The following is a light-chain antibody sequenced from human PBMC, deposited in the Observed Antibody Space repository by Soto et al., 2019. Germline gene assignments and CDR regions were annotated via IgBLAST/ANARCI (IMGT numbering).Light chain of an antibody. V-gene: IGKV1-8*01. CDR1: QGISSY. Sequence: IRMTQSPSSLSASTGDRVTITCRASQGISSYLAWYQQKPGKAPKLLIYAASTLQSGVPSRFSGSGSGTDFTLTISCLQSEDFATYYCQQYYSYPFTFGPGTKVDIK. CDR3: QQYYSYPFT. CDR2: AAS. J-gene: IGKJ3*01.